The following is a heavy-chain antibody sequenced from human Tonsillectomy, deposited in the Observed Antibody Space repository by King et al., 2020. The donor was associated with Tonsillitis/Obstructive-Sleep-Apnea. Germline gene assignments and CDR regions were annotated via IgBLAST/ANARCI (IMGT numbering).Heavy chain of an antibody. CDR1: GYSFSSYD. D-gene: IGHD3-22*01. Sequence: EQLVQSGAEVKKPGASVKVSCKASGYSFSSYDINWVRQATGQGLEWVGWMNPNSGNTGYAQKFQGRVTMTRNTSISTAYMELSSLRSEDAAVYFCARGPYDSSAYRVDYWGQGTVVAVSS. CDR3: ARGPYDSSAYRVDY. J-gene: IGHJ4*02. V-gene: IGHV1-8*01. CDR2: MNPNSGNT.